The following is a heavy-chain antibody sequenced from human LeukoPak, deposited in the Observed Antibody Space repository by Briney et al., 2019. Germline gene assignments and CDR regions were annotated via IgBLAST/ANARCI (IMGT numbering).Heavy chain of an antibody. CDR2: IYYSGST. V-gene: IGHV4-59*01. CDR1: GGSISSYY. Sequence: PSETLSLTCTVSGGSISSYYWSWIRLPPGKGLEWIGYIYYSGSTNYNPSLKSRVTISVDTSKNQFSLKLSSVTAADTAVYYCASVSSGWYYRHDAFDIWGQGTMVTVSS. D-gene: IGHD6-19*01. J-gene: IGHJ3*02. CDR3: ASVSSGWYYRHDAFDI.